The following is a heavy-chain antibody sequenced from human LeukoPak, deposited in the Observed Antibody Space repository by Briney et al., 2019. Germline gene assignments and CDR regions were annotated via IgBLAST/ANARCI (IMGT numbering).Heavy chain of an antibody. CDR3: ARDRGYFDN. CDR2: ITSSSNYI. Sequence: GGSLRLSCAASGFTFSIYSMNWVRQAPGRGLEWLSSITSSSNYIYYADSVKGRFTISRDNVQNSLYLQMNSLRAEDTAMYYCARDRGYFDNWGQGTLVTVSS. CDR1: GFTFSIYS. J-gene: IGHJ4*02. V-gene: IGHV3-21*01.